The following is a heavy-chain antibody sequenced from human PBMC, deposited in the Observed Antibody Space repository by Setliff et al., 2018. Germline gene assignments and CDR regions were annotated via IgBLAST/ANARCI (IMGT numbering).Heavy chain of an antibody. Sequence: GGSLRLSCAASGFTFSSYSMNWVRQAPGKGLEWVSYISSSSITIYYADSVKGRFTISRDNAKNSLYLQMNSLRAEDTAVYYCARDQTPYNWGFNSAFDIWGQGTMVTVSS. CDR1: GFTFSSYS. D-gene: IGHD7-27*01. J-gene: IGHJ3*02. CDR3: ARDQTPYNWGFNSAFDI. CDR2: ISSSSITI. V-gene: IGHV3-48*01.